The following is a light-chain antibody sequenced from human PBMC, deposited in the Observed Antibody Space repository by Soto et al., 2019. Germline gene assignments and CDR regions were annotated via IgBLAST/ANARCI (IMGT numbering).Light chain of an antibody. V-gene: IGKV3-15*01. CDR2: GAS. J-gene: IGKJ1*01. CDR1: QSVGSN. CDR3: QQYNNWPRT. Sequence: EKVMTQSPATLSVSPGERATLSCRASQSVGSNLAWYQQKPGQAPRLLIYGASTRATGIPARFSGSGSGTEFTLTISSLQSEDFVVYYCQQYNNWPRTFGQGTKVDIK.